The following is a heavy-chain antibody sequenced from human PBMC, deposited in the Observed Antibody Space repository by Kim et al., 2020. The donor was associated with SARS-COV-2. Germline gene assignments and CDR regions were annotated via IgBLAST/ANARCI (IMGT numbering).Heavy chain of an antibody. V-gene: IGHV4-38-2*02. CDR1: GYSISSGYY. CDR3: ASQYCSGGSCDY. J-gene: IGHJ4*02. CDR2: IYHSGST. Sequence: SETLSLTCTVSGYSISSGYYLGWIRQPPGKGLEWIGSIYHSGSTYYNPSLKSRVTISVDTSKNQFSLKLSSVTAADTAVYYCASQYCSGGSCDYWGQGTLVTVSS. D-gene: IGHD2-15*01.